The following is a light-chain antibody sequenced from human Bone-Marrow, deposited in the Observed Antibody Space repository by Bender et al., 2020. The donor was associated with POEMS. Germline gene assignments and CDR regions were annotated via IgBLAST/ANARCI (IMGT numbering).Light chain of an antibody. J-gene: IGLJ2*01. Sequence: SYELTQPPSVSVSPGQTARITCSGDELANQYGYWYQQKPGQAPVVVIYKDTERPSAIPERSSGSTSGTTATLTISGVQAEDEAVYFCQSGDDSGPSVFFGGGTRLTVL. V-gene: IGLV3-25*03. CDR1: ELANQY. CDR3: QSGDDSGPSVF. CDR2: KDT.